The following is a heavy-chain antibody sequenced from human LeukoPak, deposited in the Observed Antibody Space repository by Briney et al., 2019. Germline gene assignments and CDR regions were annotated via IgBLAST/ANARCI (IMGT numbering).Heavy chain of an antibody. CDR2: ISGCGGST. V-gene: IGHV3-23*01. CDR3: ANDYVWGSYLADAFDI. D-gene: IGHD3-16*02. Sequence: GGSLRLSCAASGFTFSSYAMRWLRQAPGKGLEWVSAISGCGGSTYYADSVKGRFTISRDNSKNTLYLQMKRLRAEDTAVYYCANDYVWGSYLADAFDIWGRGTMVTVSS. J-gene: IGHJ3*02. CDR1: GFTFSSYA.